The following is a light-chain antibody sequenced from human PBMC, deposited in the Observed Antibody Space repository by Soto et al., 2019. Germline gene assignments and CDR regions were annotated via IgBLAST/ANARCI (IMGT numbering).Light chain of an antibody. J-gene: IGKJ1*01. CDR3: QQCNYWPRT. Sequence: EVVLTQSPATLSLSPGERATLSCRASQSVGSYLAWYQQKPAQAPRLLIYDASNRATGIPARFSGSGSGTDFTLTISSLEPEGFAVYYCQQCNYWPRTFGQGTKVEIK. CDR1: QSVGSY. V-gene: IGKV3-11*01. CDR2: DAS.